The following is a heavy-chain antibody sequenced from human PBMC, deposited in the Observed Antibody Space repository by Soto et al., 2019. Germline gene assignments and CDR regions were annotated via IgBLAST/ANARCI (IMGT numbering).Heavy chain of an antibody. V-gene: IGHV3-74*01. J-gene: IGHJ4*02. Sequence: GGSLRLSCAASGFTFSSYWMHWVRQAPGKGLVWVSRINSDGSSTSYADSVKGRFTISRDNAKNTLYLQMNSLRAEDTAVYYCAREGGDIVVVPAPDYWGQGTLVTVS. CDR3: AREGGDIVVVPAPDY. CDR1: GFTFSSYW. CDR2: INSDGSST. D-gene: IGHD2-2*01.